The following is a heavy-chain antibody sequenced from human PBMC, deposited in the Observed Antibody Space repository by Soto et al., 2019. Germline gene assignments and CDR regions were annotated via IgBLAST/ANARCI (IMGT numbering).Heavy chain of an antibody. Sequence: SATLSLTCTVCRSSISSYYWSWIRQPPGKGLEWIGYIYYSGSTNYNPSLKSRVTISVDTSKNQFSLKLSSVTAADTAVYYCARASGYSYGYHFDYWGQGTLVTVS. D-gene: IGHD5-18*01. CDR1: RSSISSYY. CDR2: IYYSGST. CDR3: ARASGYSYGYHFDY. J-gene: IGHJ4*02. V-gene: IGHV4-59*01.